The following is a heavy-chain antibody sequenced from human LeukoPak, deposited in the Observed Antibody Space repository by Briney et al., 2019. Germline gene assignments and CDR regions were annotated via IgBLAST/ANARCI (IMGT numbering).Heavy chain of an antibody. V-gene: IGHV4-34*01. CDR3: ASKSHCSSTSCYSDY. Sequence: SETLSLTCAVYGGSFSGYYWSWIRQPPGKGLEWIGEINHSGSTNYNPSLKSRVTISVDTSKNQFSLKLSSVTAADTAVYYCASKSHCSSTSCYSDYWGQGTLVTVSS. CDR2: INHSGST. J-gene: IGHJ4*02. CDR1: GGSFSGYY. D-gene: IGHD2-2*01.